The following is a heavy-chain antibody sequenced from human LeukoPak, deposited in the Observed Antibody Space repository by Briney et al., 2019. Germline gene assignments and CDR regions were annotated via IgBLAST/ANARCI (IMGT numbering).Heavy chain of an antibody. CDR3: SRGLDRGYAYGPLE. CDR1: GFTFSRHA. Sequence: PGGSLRLSYGASGFTFSRHAMHWVRQAPGKGLEYISSISDNGGSTFYANSVKGRFTISRDNSNNMLYLQMGSLRVEDMAVYYCSRGLDRGYAYGPLEWGQGDLVTVSS. V-gene: IGHV3-64*01. D-gene: IGHD5-18*01. J-gene: IGHJ4*02. CDR2: ISDNGGST.